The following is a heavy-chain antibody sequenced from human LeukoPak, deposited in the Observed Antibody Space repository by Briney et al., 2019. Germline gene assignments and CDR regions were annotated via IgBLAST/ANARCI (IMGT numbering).Heavy chain of an antibody. D-gene: IGHD3-9*01. Sequence: QAGGSLRLSCAASGFSLSNYAMSWVRQAPGKGLEWVSDISGSGDRTYNADSVKGRFTISRDNSKNTLYLQMDSLRAEDTAVYYCAKQPILSGYYSSNYYYYGMDVWGQGTTVTVSS. CDR3: AKQPILSGYYSSNYYYYGMDV. CDR1: GFSLSNYA. V-gene: IGHV3-23*01. CDR2: ISGSGDRT. J-gene: IGHJ6*02.